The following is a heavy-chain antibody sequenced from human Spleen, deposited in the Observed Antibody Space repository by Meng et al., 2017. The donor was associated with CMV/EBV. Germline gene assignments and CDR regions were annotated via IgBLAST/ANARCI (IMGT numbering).Heavy chain of an antibody. D-gene: IGHD3-10*01. J-gene: IGHJ5*02. CDR3: AREYSVTLVRGVTNWFHP. CDR1: GNTFSRFV. CDR2: IIPIVGIA. V-gene: IGHV1-69*04. Sequence: KASGNTFSRFVRQAPGQGLEWMGKIIPIVGIANYAQKFQGRVTITADTSTNTVYMELITLRSEDTAMYYCAREYSVTLVRGVTNWFHPWGQGTLVTVSS.